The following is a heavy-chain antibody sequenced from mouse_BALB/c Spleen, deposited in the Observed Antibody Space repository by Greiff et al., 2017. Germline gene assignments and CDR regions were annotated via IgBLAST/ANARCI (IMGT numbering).Heavy chain of an antibody. V-gene: IGHV5-6-5*01. CDR1: GFTFSSYA. D-gene: IGHD2-10*01. CDR2: ISSGGST. Sequence: EVQLVESGGGLVKPGGSLKLSCAASGFTFSSYAMSWVRQTPEKRLEWVASISSGGSTYYPDSVKGRFTISRDNARNILYLQMSSLRSEDTAMYYCAREAYYGMGFAYWGQGTLVTVSA. CDR3: AREAYYGMGFAY. J-gene: IGHJ3*01.